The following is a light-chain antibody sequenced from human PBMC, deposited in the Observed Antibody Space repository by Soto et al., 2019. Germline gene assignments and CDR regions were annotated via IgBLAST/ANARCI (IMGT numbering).Light chain of an antibody. V-gene: IGKV1-5*03. CDR1: QSVNSR. Sequence: DIQMTQSPSALSASVGDRVTITCRASQSVNSRLAWFQQKPGKAPKLLIDRASNLESGVPSRFSGSGSGTEFTLTINSLQPDDFATYYCQQYNSLWTF. J-gene: IGKJ1*01. CDR3: QQYNSLWT. CDR2: RAS.